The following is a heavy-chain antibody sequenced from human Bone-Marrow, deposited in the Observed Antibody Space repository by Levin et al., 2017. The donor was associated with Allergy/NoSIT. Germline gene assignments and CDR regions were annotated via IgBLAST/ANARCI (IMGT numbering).Heavy chain of an antibody. Sequence: PGGSLRLSCAGSGFTFSSYAMSWVRQAPGKGLEWVSVISASGGNTYYADSVKGRFTISRDNSKNTLYLQMNSLRAEDTAVYYCAKRYLMGFAGTPDYWGQGTLVTVSS. CDR2: ISASGGNT. CDR3: AKRYLMGFAGTPDY. D-gene: IGHD1-1*01. CDR1: GFTFSSYA. J-gene: IGHJ4*02. V-gene: IGHV3-23*01.